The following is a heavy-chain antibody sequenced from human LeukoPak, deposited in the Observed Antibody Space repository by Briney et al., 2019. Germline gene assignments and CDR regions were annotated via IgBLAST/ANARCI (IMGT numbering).Heavy chain of an antibody. V-gene: IGHV3-23*01. CDR3: AKDRPTWPIDY. CDR1: GFTFTSYG. D-gene: IGHD5-12*01. J-gene: IGHJ4*02. CDR2: VSGSGGST. Sequence: GGSLRLSCVASGFTFTSYGMTWVRQAPGKGLEWVSTVSGSGGSTTCADSVKGRFTISRDNSKNTVYLQMNTLRAEDTAVYYCAKDRPTWPIDYWGQGTLVTVSS.